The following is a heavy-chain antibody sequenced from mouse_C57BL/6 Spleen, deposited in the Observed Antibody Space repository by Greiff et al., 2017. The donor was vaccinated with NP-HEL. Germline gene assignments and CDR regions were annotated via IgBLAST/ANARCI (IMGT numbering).Heavy chain of an antibody. J-gene: IGHJ2*01. CDR2: ISSGGSYT. CDR3: ARHYYGSTDFDY. CDR1: GFTFSSYG. D-gene: IGHD1-1*01. V-gene: IGHV5-6*01. Sequence: EVMLVESGGDLVKPGGSLKLSCAASGFTFSSYGMSWVRQTPDKRLEWVATISSGGSYTYYPDSVKGRFTISRDNAKNTLYLQMSSLKSEDTAMYYCARHYYGSTDFDYWGQGTTLTVSS.